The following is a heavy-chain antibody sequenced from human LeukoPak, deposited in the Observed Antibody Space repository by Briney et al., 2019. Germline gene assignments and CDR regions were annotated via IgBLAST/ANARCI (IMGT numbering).Heavy chain of an antibody. D-gene: IGHD5-18*01. V-gene: IGHV3-23*01. CDR2: ISGGGT. Sequence: GGSLRLSCAASGFTFSSYAMSWVRQAPGKGLEWVSGISGGGTHYADSVKGRFTISRDNSKNTLYLQMNSLRAEDTAVYYCAKDRRYSYGCDYWGQGTLVTVSS. CDR3: AKDRRYSYGCDY. CDR1: GFTFSSYA. J-gene: IGHJ4*02.